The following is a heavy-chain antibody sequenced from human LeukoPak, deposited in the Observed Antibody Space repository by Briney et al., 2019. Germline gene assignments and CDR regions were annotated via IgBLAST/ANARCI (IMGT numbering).Heavy chain of an antibody. D-gene: IGHD6-13*01. J-gene: IGHJ4*02. Sequence: ASVKVSCKASGGTFSSYAISWVRQAPGQGLEWMGGIIPIFGTANYARKFQGRVTITADESTSTAYMELSSLRSEDTAVYYCARSPSVVAAAIDYWGQGTLVTVSS. CDR3: ARSPSVVAAAIDY. V-gene: IGHV1-69*13. CDR2: IIPIFGTA. CDR1: GGTFSSYA.